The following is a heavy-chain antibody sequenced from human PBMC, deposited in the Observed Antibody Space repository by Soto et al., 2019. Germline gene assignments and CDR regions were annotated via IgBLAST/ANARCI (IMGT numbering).Heavy chain of an antibody. J-gene: IGHJ6*02. D-gene: IGHD4-4*01. V-gene: IGHV1-3*05. CDR2: INAGNGNT. CDR1: GYTFTSYA. Sequence: QVQLVQSGAEEKRPGASVKVSCKASGYTFTSYAIHWVRQAPGQRLEWMGWINAGNGNTKYSQKFQGRVTITRDTSASTTYMELSGLRSEDAAVFYCARDYNSNYQYHYGMDVWGQGTTVPVSS. CDR3: ARDYNSNYQYHYGMDV.